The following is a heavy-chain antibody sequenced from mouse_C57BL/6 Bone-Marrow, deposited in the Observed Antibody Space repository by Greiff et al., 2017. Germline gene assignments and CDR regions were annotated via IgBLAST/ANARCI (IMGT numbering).Heavy chain of an antibody. D-gene: IGHD2-3*01. J-gene: IGHJ4*01. Sequence: VQVVESGAELMKPGASVKLSCKATGYTFTGYWIEWVKQRPGHGLEWIGAILPGSGSTNYNEKFKGQAPFTADNSSNTVYMQLSSLTTEDSASYYCARRRDDPQAMDYWGQGTSVTVSS. CDR2: ILPGSGST. V-gene: IGHV1-9*01. CDR3: ARRRDDPQAMDY. CDR1: GYTFTGYW.